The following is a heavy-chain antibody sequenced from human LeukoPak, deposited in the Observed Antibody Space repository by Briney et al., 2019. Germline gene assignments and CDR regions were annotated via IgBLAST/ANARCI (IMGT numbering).Heavy chain of an antibody. CDR2: ISRSGKT. V-gene: IGHV4-34*01. J-gene: IGHJ4*02. D-gene: IGHD2/OR15-2a*01. CDR3: AGHHPRNTVDF. CDR1: GGSLSGYW. Sequence: SETLSLTCVAYGGSLSGYWWSFIRQPPGKGLEWIGEISRSGKTNYNPSLKSRVTISLDTSKNQFSLKLTSVTAADTAVYYCAGHHPRNTVDFWGQGTLVTVSS.